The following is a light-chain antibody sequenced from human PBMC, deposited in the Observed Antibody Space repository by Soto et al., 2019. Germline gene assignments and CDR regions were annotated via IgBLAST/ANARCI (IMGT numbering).Light chain of an antibody. V-gene: IGLV2-14*01. CDR2: EVI. J-gene: IGLJ2*01. Sequence: QSVLTQPASVSGSPGQSITISCTGTSSDVGGYNYVSWFQQYPGKAPKLMIYEVINRPSGVSNRFSGSKSGNTASLIISGLQAEDEADYYCSSYTSSSTLVFGGGTKVTVL. CDR3: SSYTSSSTLV. CDR1: SSDVGGYNY.